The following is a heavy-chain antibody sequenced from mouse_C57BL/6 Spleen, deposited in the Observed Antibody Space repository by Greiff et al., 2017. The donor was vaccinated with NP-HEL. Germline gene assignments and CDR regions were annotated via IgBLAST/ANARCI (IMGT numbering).Heavy chain of an antibody. Sequence: EVQGVESGGGLVKPGGSLKLSCAASGFTFSSYAMSWVRQTPEKRLEWVATISDGGSYTYYPDNVKGRFTISRDNAKNNLYLQMSHLKSEDTAMYYCARDRDGYPTPYFDYWGQGTTLTVSS. D-gene: IGHD2-3*01. CDR3: ARDRDGYPTPYFDY. J-gene: IGHJ2*01. V-gene: IGHV5-4*01. CDR1: GFTFSSYA. CDR2: ISDGGSYT.